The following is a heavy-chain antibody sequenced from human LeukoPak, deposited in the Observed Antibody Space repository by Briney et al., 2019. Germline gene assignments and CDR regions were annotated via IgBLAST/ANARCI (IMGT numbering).Heavy chain of an antibody. Sequence: GGSLRLSCAASEFTFTNYWISWVRQAPGRGLEWVANIKQDEREKHYADSVKGRFTIFRDNAKHSVYLQMHSLRAEDTAVYYCARDAFRARYFDLWGRGTLVTVS. D-gene: IGHD3-10*01. CDR1: EFTFTNYW. J-gene: IGHJ2*01. CDR2: IKQDEREK. CDR3: ARDAFRARYFDL. V-gene: IGHV3-7*01.